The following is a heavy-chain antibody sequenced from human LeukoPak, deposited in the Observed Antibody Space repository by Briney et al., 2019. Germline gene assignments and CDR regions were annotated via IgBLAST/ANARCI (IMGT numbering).Heavy chain of an antibody. CDR1: GYTFTGYY. CDR2: MNPNSGNT. CDR3: ARGRLRYFDWLPDDYYYYGMDV. V-gene: IGHV1-8*02. J-gene: IGHJ6*02. D-gene: IGHD3-9*01. Sequence: ASVKVSCKASGYTFTGYYMHWVRQAPGQGLEWMGWMNPNSGNTGYAQKFQGRVTMTRNTSISTAYMELNSLRSEDTAVYYCARGRLRYFDWLPDDYYYYGMDVWGQGTTVTVSS.